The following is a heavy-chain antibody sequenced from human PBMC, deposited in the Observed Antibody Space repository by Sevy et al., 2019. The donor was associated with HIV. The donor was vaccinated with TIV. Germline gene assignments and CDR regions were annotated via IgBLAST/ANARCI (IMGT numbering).Heavy chain of an antibody. D-gene: IGHD2-2*01. V-gene: IGHV3-7*01. CDR1: GFIFSSYW. CDR3: ARGGCSSTRCYQVGDWFDS. CDR2: INQDGSEK. J-gene: IGHJ5*01. Sequence: GGSLRLSCAASGFIFSSYWMSWVRQAPGKGLEWVANINQDGSEKHYADPWKGRFSISRDNAKISLYVQMKSLRADDTAVYYCARGGCSSTRCYQVGDWFDSWGQGALVTVSS.